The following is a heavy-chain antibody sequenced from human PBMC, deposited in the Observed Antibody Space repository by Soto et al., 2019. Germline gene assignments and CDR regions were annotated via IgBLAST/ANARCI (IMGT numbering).Heavy chain of an antibody. CDR2: IYSGGST. CDR3: ARDLDCSGGSCYSAFDI. CDR1: GFTVSSNY. J-gene: IGHJ3*02. D-gene: IGHD2-15*01. V-gene: IGHV3-53*01. Sequence: GGSLRLSCAASGFTVSSNYMSWVRQAPGKGLEWVSVIYSGGSTYYADSVKGRFTISRDNSKNTLYLQMNSLRAEDTAVYYCARDLDCSGGSCYSAFDIWGQGTMVTVSS.